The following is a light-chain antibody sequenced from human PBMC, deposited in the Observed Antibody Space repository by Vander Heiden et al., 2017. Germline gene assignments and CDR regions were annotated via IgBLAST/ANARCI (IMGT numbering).Light chain of an antibody. J-gene: IGLJ2*01. CDR1: NIGSKC. V-gene: IGLV3-21*02. CDR2: EDI. CDR3: QVWDSSSDHVV. Sequence: SYVLTQPLSVSVDPGQTARVTCGGNNIGSKCVHWYQQTPGQAPVLVVYEDIVRASGIPERFSGSNSGNTATLTISRVEAGDEGDYYCQVWDSSSDHVVFGGGTKLTVL.